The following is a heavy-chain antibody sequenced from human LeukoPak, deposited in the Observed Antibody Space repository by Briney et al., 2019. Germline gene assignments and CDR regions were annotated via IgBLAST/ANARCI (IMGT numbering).Heavy chain of an antibody. CDR3: ARSKADGDYTFGY. CDR1: GGSISSGDYY. Sequence: SETLSLTCTVSGGSISSGDYYWSWIRQPPGKGLEWIGYIYYSGSTYYNLSLKSRVTISVDTSKNQFSLKLSSVTAADTAVYYCARSKADGDYTFGYWGQGTLVTVSS. D-gene: IGHD4-17*01. J-gene: IGHJ4*02. V-gene: IGHV4-30-4*01. CDR2: IYYSGST.